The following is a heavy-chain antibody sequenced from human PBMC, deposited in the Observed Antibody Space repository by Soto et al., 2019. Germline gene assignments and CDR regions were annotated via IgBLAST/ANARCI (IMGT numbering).Heavy chain of an antibody. CDR3: ARRSSGWRHDAFDI. Sequence: LKISGEGSGYKFTSYSIGWVRQMHGKGLEWMGIIYPGDSDTRYSPSFQGQVTISADKSISTAYLQWSSLKASDTAMYYCARRSSGWRHDAFDIWGQGTMVTVSS. D-gene: IGHD6-19*01. CDR1: GYKFTSYS. J-gene: IGHJ3*02. V-gene: IGHV5-51*01. CDR2: IYPGDSDT.